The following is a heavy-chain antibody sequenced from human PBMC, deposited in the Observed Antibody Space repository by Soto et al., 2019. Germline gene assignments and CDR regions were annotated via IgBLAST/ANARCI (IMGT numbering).Heavy chain of an antibody. J-gene: IGHJ4*02. CDR2: INANSGGT. CDR1: GYTSSDYY. D-gene: IGHD6-19*01. Sequence: GASVKVSCKASGYTSSDYYMHWVRQAPGQGLEWMGWINANSGGTTYAQKFQGRVTMTRDTSISTAYMELSRLSSDDTAIYYCARLQIEVAGTNWGQGTLVTVSS. CDR3: ARLQIEVAGTN. V-gene: IGHV1-2*02.